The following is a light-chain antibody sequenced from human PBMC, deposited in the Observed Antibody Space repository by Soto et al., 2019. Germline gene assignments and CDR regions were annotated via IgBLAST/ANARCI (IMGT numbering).Light chain of an antibody. CDR1: QSLLHSNGYNY. CDR2: LGS. V-gene: IGKV2-28*01. Sequence: DIVMTQSPLSLPVTPGEPASISCRSSQSLLHSNGYNYWDWYLQKPGQSPQLLIYLGSNRASGVPDRFSGSGSGTDFTLKISRVEAEDVGVYYCMQALQTPLFGGGTKVEIK. J-gene: IGKJ4*01. CDR3: MQALQTPL.